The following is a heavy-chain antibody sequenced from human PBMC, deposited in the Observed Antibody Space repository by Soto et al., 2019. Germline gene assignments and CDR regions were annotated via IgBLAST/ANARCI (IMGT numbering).Heavy chain of an antibody. V-gene: IGHV4-59*08. J-gene: IGHJ4*02. CDR1: DGSLSPNY. Sequence: SETLSLTCTVSDGSLSPNYWSWVRQSPGKGLEWIGYIYYAGTTTYNPSLKSRITISLDTSQNEVSLKLSSVTAADTAVYYCARLGAYYQAMDSWGRGTLVTVSS. D-gene: IGHD3-22*01. CDR2: IYYAGTT. CDR3: ARLGAYYQAMDS.